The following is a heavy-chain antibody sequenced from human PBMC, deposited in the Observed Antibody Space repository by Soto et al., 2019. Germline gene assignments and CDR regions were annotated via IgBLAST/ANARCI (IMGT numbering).Heavy chain of an antibody. CDR2: ISAYNGNT. CDR1: GYTFTSYG. Sequence: ASVKVSCKASGYTFTSYGISWVRQAPGQGLEWMGWISAYNGNTNYAQKLQGRVTMTTDTSTSTAYMELRSLRSDDTAVYYCARVPTIWEFPYYYYYGIDVWGQGTTVTVSS. J-gene: IGHJ6*02. CDR3: ARVPTIWEFPYYYYYGIDV. D-gene: IGHD1-26*01. V-gene: IGHV1-18*01.